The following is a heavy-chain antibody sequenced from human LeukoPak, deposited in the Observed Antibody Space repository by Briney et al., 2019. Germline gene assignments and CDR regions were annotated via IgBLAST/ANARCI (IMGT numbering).Heavy chain of an antibody. J-gene: IGHJ6*02. V-gene: IGHV3-48*03. D-gene: IGHD6-19*01. CDR2: ISSRGNAI. CDR3: ARDPVAVPGPRDYGVDV. CDR1: GFTFSSYE. Sequence: GGSLRLSCAASGFTFSSYEMNWVRQAPGKGLEWVSYISSRGNAIYYADSVKGRFTISRDNAKNSLYLQMNSLRAEDTAVYYCARDPVAVPGPRDYGVDVWGQGTTVTVSS.